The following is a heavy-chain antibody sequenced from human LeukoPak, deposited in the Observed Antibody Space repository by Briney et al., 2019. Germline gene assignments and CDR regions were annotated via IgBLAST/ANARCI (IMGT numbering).Heavy chain of an antibody. D-gene: IGHD5-18*01. CDR1: GFTFSSYW. J-gene: IGHJ4*02. V-gene: IGHV3-74*01. CDR3: ARDQYSYAHAAH. CDR2: IDTDGSFT. Sequence: GGSLRLSCAASGFTFSSYWMHWVRQAPGKGLVWVSRIDTDGSFTSYADSVRGRFTISRDNAKNTLYLQMSSLRAEDTAVYYCARDQYSYAHAAHWGQGTLVTVSS.